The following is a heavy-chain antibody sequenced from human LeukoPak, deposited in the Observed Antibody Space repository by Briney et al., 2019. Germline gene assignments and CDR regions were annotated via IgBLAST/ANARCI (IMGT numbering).Heavy chain of an antibody. Sequence: PSETLSLTCTVSGGSISSSSYYWGWIRQPPGKGLEWIGYIYYSGSTNYNPSLKSRVTISVDTSKNQFSLKLSSVTAADTAVYYCASYSSGWYDYWGQGTLVTVSS. J-gene: IGHJ4*02. CDR3: ASYSSGWYDY. D-gene: IGHD6-19*01. CDR2: IYYSGST. CDR1: GGSISSSSYY. V-gene: IGHV4-61*05.